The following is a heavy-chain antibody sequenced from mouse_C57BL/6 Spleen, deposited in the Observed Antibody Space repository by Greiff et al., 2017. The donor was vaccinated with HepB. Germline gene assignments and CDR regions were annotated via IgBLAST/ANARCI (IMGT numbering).Heavy chain of an antibody. D-gene: IGHD2-4*01. CDR3: ASPYDYDEGTAWFAY. Sequence: EVHLVESGGGLVKPGGSLKLSCAASGFTFSDYGMHWVRQAPEKGLEWVAYISSGSSTIYYADTVKGRFTISRDNAKNNLFLQMTSLRSEDTAMYYCASPYDYDEGTAWFAYWGQGTLVTVSA. CDR2: ISSGSSTI. J-gene: IGHJ3*01. V-gene: IGHV5-17*01. CDR1: GFTFSDYG.